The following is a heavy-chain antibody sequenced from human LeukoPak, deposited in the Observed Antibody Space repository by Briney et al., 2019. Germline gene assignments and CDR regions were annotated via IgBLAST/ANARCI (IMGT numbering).Heavy chain of an antibody. V-gene: IGHV4-4*07. CDR1: GGSISSYY. Sequence: SETLSLTCTVSGGSISSYYWRWIRQPAGKGLEWIGRIYTSGSTNYNPSLKSRVTMSVDTSKNQFSLKLRSVASADTAVYYCARHFDILTGYYQEDYFDYWGQGIVVTVSS. D-gene: IGHD3-9*01. CDR3: ARHFDILTGYYQEDYFDY. CDR2: IYTSGST. J-gene: IGHJ4*02.